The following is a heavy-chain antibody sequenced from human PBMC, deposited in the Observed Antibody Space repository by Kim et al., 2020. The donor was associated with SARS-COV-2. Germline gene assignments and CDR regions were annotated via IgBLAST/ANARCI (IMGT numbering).Heavy chain of an antibody. D-gene: IGHD3-9*01. CDR2: ST. CDR3: ARESGNDILDY. Sequence: STNHPPSVKARVPISIHNSKNTLDLQMNSLRAEDPPVYYCARESGNDILDYWGQGTLVTVSS. V-gene: IGHV3-53*04. J-gene: IGHJ4*02.